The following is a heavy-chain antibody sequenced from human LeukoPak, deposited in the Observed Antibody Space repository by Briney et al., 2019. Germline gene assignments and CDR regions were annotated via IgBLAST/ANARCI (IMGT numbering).Heavy chain of an antibody. D-gene: IGHD3-10*01. Sequence: PSETLSLTCAVYGGSFSGYYWSWIRQPPGKGLEWIGEINHSGSTNYNPSLKSRVTISVDTSKNQFSLKLSSVTAADTAVYYCARGMITMVRGVRSYYFDYWGQGTLVTVSS. CDR1: GGSFSGYY. J-gene: IGHJ4*02. CDR2: INHSGST. CDR3: ARGMITMVRGVRSYYFDY. V-gene: IGHV4-34*01.